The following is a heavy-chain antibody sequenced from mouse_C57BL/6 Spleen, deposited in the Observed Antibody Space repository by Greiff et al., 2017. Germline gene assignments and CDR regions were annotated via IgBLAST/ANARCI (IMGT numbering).Heavy chain of an antibody. CDR3: TRDYYGSSYYCDY. D-gene: IGHD1-1*01. V-gene: IGHV1-15*01. CDR1: GYTFTDYE. Sequence: VQLQQSGAELVRPGASVTLSCKASGYTFTDYEMHWVKQTPVHGLEWIGAIDPETGGTASNQKFKGKAILTADKSSSTAYMELRSLTSEDSAVYYCTRDYYGSSYYCDYWGQGTTLTVSS. J-gene: IGHJ2*01. CDR2: IDPETGGT.